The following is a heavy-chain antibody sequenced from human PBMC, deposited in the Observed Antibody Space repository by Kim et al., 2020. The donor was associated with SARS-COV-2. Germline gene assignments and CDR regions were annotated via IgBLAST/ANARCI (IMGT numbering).Heavy chain of an antibody. CDR3: ARARWYYDSSAYYYYYYGMDV. V-gene: IGHV3-48*02. CDR2: ISSSSSTI. J-gene: IGHJ6*02. Sequence: GGSLRLSCAASGFTFSSYSMNWVRQAPGKGLEWVSYISSSSSTIYYADSVKGRFTISRDNAKNSLYLQMNSLRDEDTAVYYCARARWYYDSSAYYYYYYGMDVWGQGTTVTVSS. CDR1: GFTFSSYS. D-gene: IGHD3-22*01.